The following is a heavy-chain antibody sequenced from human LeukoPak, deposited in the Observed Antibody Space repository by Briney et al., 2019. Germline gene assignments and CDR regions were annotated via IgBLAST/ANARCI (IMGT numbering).Heavy chain of an antibody. V-gene: IGHV4-39*01. CDR2: FYYTGST. CDR1: GGSISSNGYY. J-gene: IGHJ2*01. CDR3: ARVNWYFDL. Sequence: SETLSLTCTVSGGSISSNGYYWGWIRQPPGKGLEWIGSFYYTGSTFYSPSLKSRVTISVDTSKNQFSLKLSSVTAADTAVYYCARVNWYFDLWGRGTLVTVSS.